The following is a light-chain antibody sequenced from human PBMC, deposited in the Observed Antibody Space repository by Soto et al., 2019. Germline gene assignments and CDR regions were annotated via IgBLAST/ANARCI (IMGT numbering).Light chain of an antibody. J-gene: IGLJ3*02. CDR1: SGQNTYV. Sequence: PVLTQSSSASASLGSSVKLTCIQSSGQNTYVIAWNQQQPGKPPRFLMTLDRSGSYNRGSGVPDRFSGSSSGADRYLTISNRQFEDEGADYCETWYSNTHKVFGGGTKLTVL. CDR2: LDRSGSY. V-gene: IGLV4-60*02. CDR3: ETWYSNTHKV.